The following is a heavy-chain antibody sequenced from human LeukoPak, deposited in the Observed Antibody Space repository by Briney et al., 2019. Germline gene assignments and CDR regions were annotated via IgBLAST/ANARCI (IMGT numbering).Heavy chain of an antibody. V-gene: IGHV3-48*03. D-gene: IGHD4-17*01. CDR2: ISSSGSTI. J-gene: IGHJ6*03. Sequence: GGSLRLSCAASGFTFSSYEMNWVRQAPGKGLEWVSYISSSGSTIYYADSVKGRFTISRDNAKNSLYLQMNSLRAEDTALYYCAIAPEVYGDYYRDYYYYMDVWGKGTTVTVSS. CDR1: GFTFSSYE. CDR3: AIAPEVYGDYYRDYYYYMDV.